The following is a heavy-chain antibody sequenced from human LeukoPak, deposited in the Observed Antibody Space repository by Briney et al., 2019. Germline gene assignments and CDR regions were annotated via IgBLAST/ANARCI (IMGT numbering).Heavy chain of an antibody. V-gene: IGHV3-53*01. J-gene: IGHJ6*02. Sequence: GGSLRLSCAASGFTVSNNYMSWVRQAPGKGLEWVSVIYSGGSTYYSDSVKGRFTISRDNSKNTLHLQMNSLRAEDTAVYYCARDSTYYSVDVWGQGTTATVS. CDR1: GFTVSNNY. CDR3: ARDSTYYSVDV. CDR2: IYSGGST.